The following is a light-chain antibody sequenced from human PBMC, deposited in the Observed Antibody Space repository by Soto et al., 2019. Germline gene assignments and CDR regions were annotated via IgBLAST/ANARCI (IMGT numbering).Light chain of an antibody. CDR1: QSVSSN. V-gene: IGKV3-15*01. J-gene: IGKJ5*01. Sequence: IVLTQSPGTLSLSPWEGATLSCRASQSVSSNLAWYQQKPGQAPRLLIYGASTRATGIPARFSGSGSGTEFTLTISSLQSEDFAVYYCQQYNNWPVFGQGTRLEIK. CDR3: QQYNNWPV. CDR2: GAS.